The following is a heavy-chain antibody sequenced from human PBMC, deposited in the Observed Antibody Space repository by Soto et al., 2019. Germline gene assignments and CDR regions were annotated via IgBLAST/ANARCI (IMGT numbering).Heavy chain of an antibody. Sequence: SGGSLRLSCAASGFTFSSYAMHWVRQAPGKGLEWVAVISYDGSNKYYADSVKGRFTISRDNSKNTLYLQMNSLRAEDTAVYYCARVGGGKRITDYYGMDVWGQGTTVTVSS. V-gene: IGHV3-30-3*01. J-gene: IGHJ6*02. CDR3: ARVGGGKRITDYYGMDV. D-gene: IGHD3-10*01. CDR2: ISYDGSNK. CDR1: GFTFSSYA.